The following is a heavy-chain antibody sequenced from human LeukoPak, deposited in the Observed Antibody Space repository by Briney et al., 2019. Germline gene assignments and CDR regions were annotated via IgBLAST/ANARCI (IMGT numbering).Heavy chain of an antibody. CDR2: IKQDGSEK. J-gene: IGHJ4*02. CDR1: GFTFSNYW. CDR3: ARYRYCSSTSCYRDYFDY. D-gene: IGHD2-2*01. V-gene: IGHV3-7*01. Sequence: PGGSLRLSCAAAGFTFSNYWMSWVRQAPGKGLEWVANIKQDGSEKYYVDSVKGRFTISRDNAKNSLYLQMNSLRAEDTAVYYCARYRYCSSTSCYRDYFDYWGQGTLVTVSS.